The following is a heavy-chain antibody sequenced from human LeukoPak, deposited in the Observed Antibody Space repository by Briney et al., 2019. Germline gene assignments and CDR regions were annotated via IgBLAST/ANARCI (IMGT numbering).Heavy chain of an antibody. CDR3: AREGYRPHYYYYMDV. V-gene: IGHV3-48*03. CDR1: GFTFSSHE. D-gene: IGHD6-13*01. J-gene: IGHJ6*03. Sequence: GGSLRLSCAASGFTFSSHEMIWVRQAPGKGLEWVSYISSSATTTYYTDSVKGRFTISRDNAKNSLYLQMNSLRAEDTAVYYCAREGYRPHYYYYMDVWGKGTTVTVSS. CDR2: ISSSATTT.